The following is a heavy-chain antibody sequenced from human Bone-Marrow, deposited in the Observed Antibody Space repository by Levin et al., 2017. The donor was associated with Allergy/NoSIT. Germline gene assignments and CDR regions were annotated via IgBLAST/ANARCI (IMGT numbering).Heavy chain of an antibody. V-gene: IGHV4-34*01. CDR1: GGSFSGYY. Sequence: SETLSLTCAVYGGSFSGYYWSWIRQPPGKGLEWIGEINHSGSTNYNPSLKSRVTISVDTSKNQFSLKLSSVTAADTAVYYCARRQRFPSRGHFDYWGQGTLVTVSS. CDR2: INHSGST. J-gene: IGHJ4*02. D-gene: IGHD5-24*01. CDR3: ARRQRFPSRGHFDY.